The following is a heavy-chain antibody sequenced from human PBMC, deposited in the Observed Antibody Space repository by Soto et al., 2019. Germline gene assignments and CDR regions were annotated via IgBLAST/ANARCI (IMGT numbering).Heavy chain of an antibody. D-gene: IGHD3-22*01. CDR1: GYTFTGYY. CDR3: AVYDSSGYYPEPEMPDEGVRVYYYFDY. CDR2: INPNSGGT. Sequence: QVHPVQSGAEVKKPGASVKVSCKASGYTFTGYYMHWVRQAPGQGPEWMGWINPNSGGTNYAQKFQGRVIMTRDTSISTAYMELGRLRSDDTAVYYGAVYDSSGYYPEPEMPDEGVRVYYYFDYWGQGDLVTVSS. V-gene: IGHV1-2*02. J-gene: IGHJ4*02.